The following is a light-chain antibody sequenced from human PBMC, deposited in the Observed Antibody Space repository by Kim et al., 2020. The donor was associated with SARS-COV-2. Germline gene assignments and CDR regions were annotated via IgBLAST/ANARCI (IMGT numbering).Light chain of an antibody. CDR2: VNN. CDR1: RSNIGTNT. V-gene: IGLV1-44*01. Sequence: QSVLTQPPSASGTPGQTVTISCFGGRSNIGTNTVSWYQHLPGAAPKLLIEVNNRRPSGVPDRFSASKSGTSASLGISGLQFEDEAHYYCAAWDDSLNVPVFGGGTQLTVL. J-gene: IGLJ3*02. CDR3: AAWDDSLNVPV.